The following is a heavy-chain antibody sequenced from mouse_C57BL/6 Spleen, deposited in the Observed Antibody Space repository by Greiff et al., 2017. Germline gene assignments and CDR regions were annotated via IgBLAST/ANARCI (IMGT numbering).Heavy chain of an antibody. CDR1: GFTFSNYW. V-gene: IGHV6-3*01. CDR2: IRLKSDNYAT. CDR3: TGDGYYLAWFAY. D-gene: IGHD2-3*01. J-gene: IGHJ3*01. Sequence: EVKLMESGGGLVQPGGSMKLSCVASGFTFSNYWMNWVRQSPEKGLEWVAQIRLKSDNYATHYAESVKGRFTISRDDSKSSVYLQMNNLRAEDTGIYYCTGDGYYLAWFAYWGQGTLVTVSA.